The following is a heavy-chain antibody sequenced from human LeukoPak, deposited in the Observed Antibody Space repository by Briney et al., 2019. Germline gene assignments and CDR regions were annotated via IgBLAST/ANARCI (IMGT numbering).Heavy chain of an antibody. D-gene: IGHD3-3*01. J-gene: IGHJ4*02. CDR1: GFTFSSYS. CDR3: TTALPYYDFWSENSEY. Sequence: PGGSLRLSCAASGFTFSSYSMNWVRQAPGKGLEWVSYISSSSSTIYYADSVKGRFTISRDNAKNSLYLQMNSLKAEDTAVYYCTTALPYYDFWSENSEYWGQGTLVTVSS. V-gene: IGHV3-48*04. CDR2: ISSSSSTI.